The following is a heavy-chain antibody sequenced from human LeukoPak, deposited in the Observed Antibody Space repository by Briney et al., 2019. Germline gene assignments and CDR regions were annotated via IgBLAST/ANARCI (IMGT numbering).Heavy chain of an antibody. D-gene: IGHD3-16*02. CDR1: GYTFTSYY. V-gene: IGHV1-18*04. CDR3: ARVEAILTDYYDYVWGSYRFEY. CDR2: ISAYNGNT. J-gene: IGHJ4*02. Sequence: ASVKVSCKASGYTFTSYYMHWVRQAPGQGLEWMGWISAYNGNTNYAQKLQGRVTMTTDTSTSTAYMELRSLRSDDTAVYYCARVEAILTDYYDYVWGSYRFEYWGQGTLVTVSS.